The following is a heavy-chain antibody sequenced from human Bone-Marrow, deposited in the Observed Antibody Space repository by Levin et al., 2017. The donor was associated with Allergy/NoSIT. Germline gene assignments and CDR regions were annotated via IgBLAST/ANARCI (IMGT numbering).Heavy chain of an antibody. Sequence: EASVKVSCKASGGTFSSYTISWVRQAPGQGLEWMGRIIPILGIANYAQKFQGRVTITADKSTSTAYMELSSLRSEDTDVYYCARESESRGYFDYWGQGTLVTVSS. CDR2: IIPILGIA. CDR3: ARESESRGYFDY. V-gene: IGHV1-69*04. D-gene: IGHD3-22*01. J-gene: IGHJ4*02. CDR1: GGTFSSYT.